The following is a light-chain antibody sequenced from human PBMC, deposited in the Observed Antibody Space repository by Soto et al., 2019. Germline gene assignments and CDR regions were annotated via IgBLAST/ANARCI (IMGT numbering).Light chain of an antibody. V-gene: IGLV2-14*01. Sequence: QSALTQPASVSGSPGQSITISCTGSSADIGSHDYVSWYQQHPGKVPKLIIYEVSKRPSGASDRFSGSKSGNAAYLSISGLQPEDEADYYCNSYKTTSALVFGTGTKVTVL. J-gene: IGLJ1*01. CDR3: NSYKTTSALV. CDR2: EVS. CDR1: SADIGSHDY.